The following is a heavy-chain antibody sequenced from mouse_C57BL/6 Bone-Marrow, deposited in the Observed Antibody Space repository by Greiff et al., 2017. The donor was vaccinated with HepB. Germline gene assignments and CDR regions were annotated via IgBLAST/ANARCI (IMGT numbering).Heavy chain of an antibody. CDR1: GYTFTSYW. Sequence: QVQLQQSGAELAKPGASVKLSCKASGYTFTSYWMHWVKQRPGQGLEWIGYINPSSGYTKYNQKFKDKATLTAEKSSSTAYMQLSSLTYEDSAVYYCARGGYDGYYGFAYWGQGTLVTVSA. D-gene: IGHD2-3*01. V-gene: IGHV1-7*01. CDR2: INPSSGYT. CDR3: ARGGYDGYYGFAY. J-gene: IGHJ3*01.